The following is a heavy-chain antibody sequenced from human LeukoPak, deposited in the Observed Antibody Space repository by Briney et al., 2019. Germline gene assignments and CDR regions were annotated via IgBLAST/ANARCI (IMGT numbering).Heavy chain of an antibody. D-gene: IGHD2-2*03. Sequence: PGGSLRLSCAASGFIFSGSDIHWVRQASGKGLEWVGRITTKPSNYATAYAASVKGRFTISRDNAKNSLYLQMNSLRAEDTAVYYCARGVRDGYCSSTSCYFYWGQGTLVTVSS. CDR2: ITTKPSNYAT. V-gene: IGHV3-73*01. CDR3: ARGVRDGYCSSTSCYFY. J-gene: IGHJ4*02. CDR1: GFIFSGSD.